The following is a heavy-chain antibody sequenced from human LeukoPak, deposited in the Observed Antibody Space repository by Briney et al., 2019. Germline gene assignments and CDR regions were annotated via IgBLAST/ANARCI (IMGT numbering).Heavy chain of an antibody. J-gene: IGHJ3*02. CDR2: IKSKTDGGTT. CDR1: GFTFSNAW. V-gene: IGHV3-15*01. CDR3: TTDMVWYYDSSGYSLDAFDI. D-gene: IGHD3-22*01. Sequence: GGSLRLSCAASGFTFSNAWMSWVRQAPGKGLEWVGRIKSKTDGGTTDYAAPVKGRFTISRDDSKNTLYLQMNSLKTEDTTVYYCTTDMVWYYDSSGYSLDAFDIWGQGTMVTVSS.